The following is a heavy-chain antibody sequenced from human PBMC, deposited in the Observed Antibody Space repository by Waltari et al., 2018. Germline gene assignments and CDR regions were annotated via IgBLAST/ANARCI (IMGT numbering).Heavy chain of an antibody. CDR2: ISDSGVIT. Sequence: EVHRLESGGGLAPPGGSLRLSCAASGFNFISYAMSWVRQAPGKGLEWVSGISDSGVITKYADSVKGRFTVSRDNSKNTVFLQLNSLRAEDTAIYYCARHLYSIDYLELGNWGQGTLVTVSS. V-gene: IGHV3-23*01. CDR1: GFNFISYA. CDR3: ARHLYSIDYLELGN. J-gene: IGHJ4*02. D-gene: IGHD3-22*01.